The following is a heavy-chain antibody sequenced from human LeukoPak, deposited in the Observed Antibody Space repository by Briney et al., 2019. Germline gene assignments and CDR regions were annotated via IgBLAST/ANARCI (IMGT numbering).Heavy chain of an antibody. D-gene: IGHD2-2*01. Sequence: GGSLRLSCAASGFTFSSDSMNWVRQAPGKGLEWVSSISSSSSYIYYADSVKGRFTISRDNAKNSLYLQMNSLRAEDTAVYYCARAWQDIVVVPAAIGYWGQGTLVTVSS. J-gene: IGHJ4*02. CDR1: GFTFSSDS. CDR3: ARAWQDIVVVPAAIGY. V-gene: IGHV3-21*01. CDR2: ISSSSSYI.